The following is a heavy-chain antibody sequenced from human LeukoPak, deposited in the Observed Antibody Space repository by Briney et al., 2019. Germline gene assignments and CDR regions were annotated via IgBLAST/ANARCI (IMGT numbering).Heavy chain of an antibody. J-gene: IGHJ4*02. CDR3: AKDHLTTWIQLWYPWYSDY. Sequence: GGSLRLSCAASGFTFSSYGMHWVRQAPGKGLEWVAFIRYDGSNKYYADSVKGRFTISRDNSKNTLYLQMNSLRAEDTAVYYCAKDHLTTWIQLWYPWYSDYWGQGTLVTVSS. CDR2: IRYDGSNK. CDR1: GFTFSSYG. D-gene: IGHD5-18*01. V-gene: IGHV3-30*02.